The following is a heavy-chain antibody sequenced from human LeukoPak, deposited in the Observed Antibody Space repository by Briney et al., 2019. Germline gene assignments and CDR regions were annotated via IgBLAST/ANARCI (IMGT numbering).Heavy chain of an antibody. CDR1: GYTFTGYY. D-gene: IGHD6-13*01. CDR2: INPNSGGT. J-gene: IGHJ4*02. CDR3: ARDFSSWYCFDY. V-gene: IGHV1-2*02. Sequence: ASVKVSCTASGYTFTGYYMHWVRQAPGQGLEWMGWINPNSGGTNYAQKFQGRVTMTRDTSISTAYMELSRLRSDDTAVYYCARDFSSWYCFDYWGQGTLVTVSS.